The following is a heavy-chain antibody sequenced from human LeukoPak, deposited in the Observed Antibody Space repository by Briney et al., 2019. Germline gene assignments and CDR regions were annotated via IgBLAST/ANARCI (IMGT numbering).Heavy chain of an antibody. J-gene: IGHJ4*02. V-gene: IGHV3-53*01. CDR3: AGAIQIWTGFEY. Sequence: GGSLRLSCAASGFTVSRNYVSWVRQAPGKGLEWVSVIYRTGSTYDADSVKGRFTISRDNSKNKVYLQMNGLRAEDTAVYHYAGAIQIWTGFEYWGQGTLVTVSS. CDR1: GFTVSRNY. CDR2: IYRTGST. D-gene: IGHD5-18*01.